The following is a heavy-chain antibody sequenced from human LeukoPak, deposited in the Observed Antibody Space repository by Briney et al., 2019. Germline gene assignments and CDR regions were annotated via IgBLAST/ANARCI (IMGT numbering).Heavy chain of an antibody. CDR1: GFTFSSYE. Sequence: GGSLRLSCSASGFTFSSYEMNWVRQAPGKGLEWVSYISSSGGTIYYADSVKGRFTISRDNSKNTLYLQMSSLRAEDTAVYYCVRSRDDIWGQGTMVTVSS. V-gene: IGHV3-48*03. CDR3: VRSRDDI. CDR2: ISSSGGTI. J-gene: IGHJ3*02.